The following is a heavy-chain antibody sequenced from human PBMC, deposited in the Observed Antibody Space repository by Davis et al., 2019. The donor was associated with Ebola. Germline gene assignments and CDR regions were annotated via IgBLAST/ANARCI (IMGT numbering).Heavy chain of an antibody. CDR3: ARDLSGYDSVVVIASLDY. CDR1: GFTFSDYT. D-gene: IGHD2-21*01. Sequence: GESLKISCAASGFTFSDYTMNWVRQAPGKGLEWVAFISSSGRGDIFYTDSVKGRFTISRDNAKNSLYLQMNSLRAEDTAVYYCARDLSGYDSVVVIASLDYWGQGTLVTVSS. CDR2: ISSSGRGDI. V-gene: IGHV3-21*05. J-gene: IGHJ4*02.